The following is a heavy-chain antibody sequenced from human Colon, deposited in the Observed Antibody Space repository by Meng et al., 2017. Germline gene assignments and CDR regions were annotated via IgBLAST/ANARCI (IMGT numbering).Heavy chain of an antibody. CDR3: ARDNWGSLDY. J-gene: IGHJ4*02. CDR1: GASVSDTNYA. V-gene: IGHV4-61*01. Sequence: VPLQESGPGLVKPSETPSLTCTVSGASVSDTNYAWSWIRQPPGKGLEWIGYGSTNHNPSLKSRVTISVDTSKNQFSLTLNSVTAADTAVYYCARDNWGSLDYWGQGTLVTVSS. D-gene: IGHD7-27*01. CDR2: GST.